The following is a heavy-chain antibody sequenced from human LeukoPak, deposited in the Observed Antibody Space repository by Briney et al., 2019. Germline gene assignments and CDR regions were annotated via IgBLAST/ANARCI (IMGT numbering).Heavy chain of an antibody. V-gene: IGHV4-59*01. Sequence: SETLSLTCAVYGGSFSSYYWSWIRQPPGKGLEWIGYIYYSGRTNYNPSTKSRVTISVDTSKNQFSLKLSSVTAADTAVYYCARDAPSSSWYKRDAFDIWGQGTMVTVSS. CDR3: ARDAPSSSWYKRDAFDI. CDR2: IYYSGRT. J-gene: IGHJ3*02. D-gene: IGHD6-13*01. CDR1: GGSFSSYY.